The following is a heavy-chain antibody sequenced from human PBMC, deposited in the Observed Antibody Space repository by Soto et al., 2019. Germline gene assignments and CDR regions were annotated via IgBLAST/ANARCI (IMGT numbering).Heavy chain of an antibody. CDR1: GYSFTSYW. Sequence: PGESLKISCKGSGYSFTSYWIGLVRQMPGKGLEWMGIIYPGDSDTRYSPSFQGQVTISADKPISTAYLQWSSLKASDTAIYYCARPAAAGKYCYGVDVWGQGTTVTVSS. D-gene: IGHD6-13*01. V-gene: IGHV5-51*01. J-gene: IGHJ6*02. CDR2: IYPGDSDT. CDR3: ARPAAAGKYCYGVDV.